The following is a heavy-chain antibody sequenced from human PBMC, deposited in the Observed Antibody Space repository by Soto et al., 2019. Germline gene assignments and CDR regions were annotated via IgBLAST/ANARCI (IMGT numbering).Heavy chain of an antibody. CDR2: ISYSGST. Sequence: SETLSLTCTVSGGSINSYYWTWIRQPPGKGLEWIGYISYSGSTNYSPSLRRRVTISVDTSKNQFSLKLSSVTAADTAIYFCARTYSSGPNWFDPWGQGTLVTVSS. J-gene: IGHJ5*02. CDR1: GGSINSYY. CDR3: ARTYSSGPNWFDP. V-gene: IGHV4-59*01. D-gene: IGHD6-19*01.